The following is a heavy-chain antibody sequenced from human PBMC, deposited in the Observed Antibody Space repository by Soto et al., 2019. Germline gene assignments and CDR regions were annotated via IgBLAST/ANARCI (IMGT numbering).Heavy chain of an antibody. J-gene: IGHJ5*02. D-gene: IGHD3-10*01. V-gene: IGHV3-23*01. Sequence: EVQLLESGGGLVQPGGSLRLSCAASGFTFSSYAMSWVRQAPGKGQEWVSAISGSGGSTYYADSVKGRFTISRDNSKNTLYLQMNSLRAEDTAVYYCAKGCGWFGELPDGFDPWGQGTLVTVSS. CDR3: AKGCGWFGELPDGFDP. CDR1: GFTFSSYA. CDR2: ISGSGGST.